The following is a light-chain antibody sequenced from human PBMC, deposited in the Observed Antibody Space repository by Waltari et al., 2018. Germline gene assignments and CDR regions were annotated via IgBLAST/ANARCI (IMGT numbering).Light chain of an antibody. V-gene: IGLV2-14*01. J-gene: IGLJ1*01. CDR1: SSDVGGYNY. Sequence: QSALTQPASVSGSPGQSITISCTGTSSDVGGYNYVSWYQQHPGKAPKLMIYDVSKRPSGVSKRFSGSKSGNTASLTSSGLQAEDEADYYCSSYTSSSTLSFGTGTKVTVL. CDR2: DVS. CDR3: SSYTSSSTLS.